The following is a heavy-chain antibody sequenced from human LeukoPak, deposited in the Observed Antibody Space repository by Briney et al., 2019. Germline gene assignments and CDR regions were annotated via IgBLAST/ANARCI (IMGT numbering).Heavy chain of an antibody. CDR2: IRSKAYGETT. V-gene: IGHV3-49*04. CDR3: ARVGTSYGGDKWFDP. CDR1: GFTFGDYA. J-gene: IGHJ5*02. D-gene: IGHD4/OR15-4a*01. Sequence: GRSLRLSCTSSGFTFGDYAMSWVRQAPGKGLECISFIRSKAYGETTEYAASVKGRFTISRDDSESIAYLQMNSLRPEDTAVYYCARVGTSYGGDKWFDPWGQGTLVTVSS.